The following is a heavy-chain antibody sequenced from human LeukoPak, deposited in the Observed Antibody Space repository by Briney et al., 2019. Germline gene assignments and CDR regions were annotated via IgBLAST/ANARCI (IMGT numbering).Heavy chain of an antibody. CDR3: ARVDTAMVTGFGWFDP. J-gene: IGHJ5*02. D-gene: IGHD5-18*01. V-gene: IGHV4-38-2*01. CDR2: IYHSGST. CDR1: GYSISSGYY. Sequence: SETLSLTCAVSGYSISSGYYWGWIRQPPGKGLEGIGSIYHSGSTYYNPSLKGRVTISVDTSKNQFSLKLSSVTAADTAVYYCARVDTAMVTGFGWFDPWGQGTLVTVSS.